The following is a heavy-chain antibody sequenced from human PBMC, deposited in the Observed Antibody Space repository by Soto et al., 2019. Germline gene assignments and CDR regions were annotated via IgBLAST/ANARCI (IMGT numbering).Heavy chain of an antibody. D-gene: IGHD6-19*01. CDR1: GFSLNTGGVG. CDR3: ARRRGGFGGGWTTPYFDY. Sequence: QITLKESGPTVVKPTQTLTLTCSLSGFSLNTGGVGVGWIRQPPGKALEWLAVIYWDDDKSWNPSLRDRLTINRDPSDDQVALTVTNMDPVDTGTYYCARRRGGFGGGWTTPYFDYWGQGTLVTVSS. J-gene: IGHJ4*02. CDR2: IYWDDDK. V-gene: IGHV2-5*02.